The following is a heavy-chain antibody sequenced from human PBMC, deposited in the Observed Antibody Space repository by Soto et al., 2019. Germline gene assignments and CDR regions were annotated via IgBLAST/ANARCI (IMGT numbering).Heavy chain of an antibody. CDR2: IYYSGST. Sequence: QVQLQESGPGLVKPSQTLSLTCTVSGGSISSGGYYWSWIRQHPGKGLEWIGYIYYSGSTYYNPSLKSRVTISVDTSKNQFSLKLSSVTAADTAVYYCARGAHCSGGSCYSATSGRYYYYMDVWGKGTTVTVSS. V-gene: IGHV4-31*03. CDR3: ARGAHCSGGSCYSATSGRYYYYMDV. CDR1: GGSISSGGYY. D-gene: IGHD2-15*01. J-gene: IGHJ6*03.